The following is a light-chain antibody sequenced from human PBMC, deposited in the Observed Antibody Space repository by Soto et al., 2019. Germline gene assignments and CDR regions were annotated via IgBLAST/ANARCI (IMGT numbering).Light chain of an antibody. CDR1: QNINNW. CDR3: QRYDGY. V-gene: IGKV1-5*01. CDR2: GAS. Sequence: DTQMTQSPSTLSASVGDTVTITCRARQNINNWLAWYQQKPEKVPKLLIYGASTLEDGVPSRFSGSRSGTEFTLNSNSLQPDDFATYYCQRYDGYFGQGTKLEIK. J-gene: IGKJ2*01.